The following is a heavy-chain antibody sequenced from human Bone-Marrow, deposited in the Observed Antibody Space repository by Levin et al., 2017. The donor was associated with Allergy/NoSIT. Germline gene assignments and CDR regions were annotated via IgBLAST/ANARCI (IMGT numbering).Heavy chain of an antibody. D-gene: IGHD1-14*01. Sequence: SETLSLTCAISGDSLSSNGVAWNWIRQSPSRGLEWLGRTYYRSKWYNDSAPSVKSRITINPDTSKSQFSLQLNSVIPEDTAVYYCARGRNNAFDIWGRGTIVTVSS. V-gene: IGHV6-1*01. J-gene: IGHJ3*02. CDR1: GDSLSSNGVA. CDR2: TYYRSKWYN. CDR3: ARGRNNAFDI.